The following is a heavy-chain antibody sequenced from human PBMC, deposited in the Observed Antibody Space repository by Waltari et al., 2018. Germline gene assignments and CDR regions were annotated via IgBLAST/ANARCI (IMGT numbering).Heavy chain of an antibody. J-gene: IGHJ5*02. Sequence: EVQRVESGGGVVQPGRSLRLSVPASGFTFSSDWITWVRQAPGKGLEWVANIKPDGSETNYVDSVEGRFTISRDNAKNSLYLQMNSLRAEDSAVYYCAREKFVVPANSWFDPWGQGTLVTVSS. CDR1: GFTFSSDW. CDR3: AREKFVVPANSWFDP. D-gene: IGHD2-2*01. V-gene: IGHV3-7*01. CDR2: IKPDGSET.